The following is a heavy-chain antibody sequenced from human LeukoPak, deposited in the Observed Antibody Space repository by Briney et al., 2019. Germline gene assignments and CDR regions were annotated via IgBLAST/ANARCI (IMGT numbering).Heavy chain of an antibody. CDR2: ISGSGGST. Sequence: RTGGSLRLSCAASGFTFSSDAMSWVRQAPGKGLEWVSVISGSGGSTYYADSVKGRFTISRDNSKNTLYLQMNSLRAEDTAVYYCTKRSSSSYYFDYWGQGTLVTVSS. CDR1: GFTFSSDA. D-gene: IGHD2-2*01. J-gene: IGHJ4*02. CDR3: TKRSSSSYYFDY. V-gene: IGHV3-23*01.